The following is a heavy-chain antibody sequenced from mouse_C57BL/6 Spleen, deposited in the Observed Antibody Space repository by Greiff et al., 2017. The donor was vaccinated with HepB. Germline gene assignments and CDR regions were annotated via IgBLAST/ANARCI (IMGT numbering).Heavy chain of an antibody. V-gene: IGHV5-17*01. CDR1: GFTFSDYG. J-gene: IGHJ4*01. CDR2: ISSGSSTI. CDR3: ARPGPYYYAMDY. Sequence: EVQLVESGGGLVKPGGSLKLSCAASGFTFSDYGMHWVRQAPEKGLEWVAYISSGSSTIYYADTVKGRFTISRDNAKNTLFLHMTSLRSEDTAMYYCARPGPYYYAMDYWGQGTSVTVSS.